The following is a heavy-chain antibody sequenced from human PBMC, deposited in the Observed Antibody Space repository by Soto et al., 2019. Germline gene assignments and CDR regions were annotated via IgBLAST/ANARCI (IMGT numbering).Heavy chain of an antibody. D-gene: IGHD3-16*01. Sequence: VQLLQSGGGLVQPRGSLRLSCEASGFIFATTAMGWVRQAPGKGLEWVSTISGSGVRTYYADSVKGRFTISRGNSKNTLFLQMNSLRADDTAVYFCAAVMGSDYDYVWGSLSFDHWGQGALVTVST. CDR3: AAVMGSDYDYVWGSLSFDH. CDR2: ISGSGVRT. CDR1: GFIFATTA. V-gene: IGHV3-23*01. J-gene: IGHJ4*02.